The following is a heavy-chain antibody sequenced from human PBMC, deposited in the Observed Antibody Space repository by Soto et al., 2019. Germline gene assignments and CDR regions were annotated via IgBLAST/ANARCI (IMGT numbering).Heavy chain of an antibody. J-gene: IGHJ3*02. CDR1: GGTFSSYA. CDR3: ARSPHWGYDSSGFLDAFDI. CDR2: IIPIFGTA. D-gene: IGHD3-22*01. Sequence: GASVKVSCKASGGTFSSYAISWVRQAPGQGLEWMGGIIPIFGTANYAQKFQGRVTITADKSTSTAYMELSSLRSEDTAVYYCARSPHWGYDSSGFLDAFDIWGQGTMVTVSS. V-gene: IGHV1-69*06.